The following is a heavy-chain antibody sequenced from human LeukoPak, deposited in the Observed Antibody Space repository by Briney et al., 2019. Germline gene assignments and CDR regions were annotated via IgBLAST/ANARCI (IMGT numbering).Heavy chain of an antibody. D-gene: IGHD5-18*01. CDR3: ASNSGYSYGLGNDAFDI. Sequence: ASVKVSCKASGYIFTSYYMHWVRQAPGQGLEWMGIINPSGGSTSYAQKFQGRVTMTRGTSTSTVYMELSSLRSEDTAVYYCASNSGYSYGLGNDAFDIWGQGTMVTVSS. CDR1: GYIFTSYY. J-gene: IGHJ3*02. CDR2: INPSGGST. V-gene: IGHV1-46*03.